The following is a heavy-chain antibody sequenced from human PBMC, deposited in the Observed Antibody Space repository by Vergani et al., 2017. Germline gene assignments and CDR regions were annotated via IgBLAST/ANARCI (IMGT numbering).Heavy chain of an antibody. V-gene: IGHV3-66*02. CDR2: IYSGGST. CDR3: ASSYYDFWSGYAIDN. J-gene: IGHJ3*02. D-gene: IGHD3-3*01. CDR1: GFTVSSNY. Sequence: EVQLVESGGGLVQPGGSLRLSCAASGFTVSSNYMSWVRQAPGKGLEWVSVIYSGGSTYYADSVKGRVTISRDNSKNTLYLQMNSLRAEDTAVYYCASSYYDFWSGYAIDNWGQGTMVTGSS.